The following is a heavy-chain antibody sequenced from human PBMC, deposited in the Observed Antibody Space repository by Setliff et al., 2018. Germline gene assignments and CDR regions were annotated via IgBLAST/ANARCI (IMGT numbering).Heavy chain of an antibody. Sequence: GGSLRLSCAASGFTFSSYAMHWVRQAPGKGLEWVAFIRYDGSNKYYADSVKGRFTISRDNSKNTLYLQMNSLRAEDTAVYYCARSFSRREKFLLDYWGQGALVTVSS. CDR2: IRYDGSNK. CDR1: GFTFSSYA. CDR3: ARSFSRREKFLLDY. V-gene: IGHV3-30*02. J-gene: IGHJ4*02.